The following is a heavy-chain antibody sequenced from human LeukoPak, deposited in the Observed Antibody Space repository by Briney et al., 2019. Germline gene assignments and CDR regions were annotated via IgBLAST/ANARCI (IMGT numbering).Heavy chain of an antibody. J-gene: IGHJ4*02. CDR3: AKDLHYGSADY. CDR2: INPDGENT. Sequence: GVSLRLSCAASGFTFSSYWMHWVRQVPGKGPVWVSFINPDGENTNYAASVKGRFIISRDNAKNTLYLQMSSLRAEDTAVYYCAKDLHYGSADYWGQGIQVTVSS. CDR1: GFTFSSYW. V-gene: IGHV3-74*01. D-gene: IGHD3-10*01.